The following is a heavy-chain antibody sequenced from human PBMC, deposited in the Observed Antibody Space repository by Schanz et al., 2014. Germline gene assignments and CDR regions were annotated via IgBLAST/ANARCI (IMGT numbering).Heavy chain of an antibody. CDR1: GFTFSSYG. CDR3: ARGLIAAAGGAFDY. CDR2: ISSGGGST. Sequence: EVQLLESGGGLVQPGGSLRLSCAASGFTFSSYGMHWVRQAPGKGLEWVSSISSGGGSTYYADSVKGRFTISRDNSRSTMYLQMNSLRAGDAAVYYCARGLIAAAGGAFDYWGQGTLVAVSA. V-gene: IGHV3-23*01. D-gene: IGHD6-13*01. J-gene: IGHJ4*02.